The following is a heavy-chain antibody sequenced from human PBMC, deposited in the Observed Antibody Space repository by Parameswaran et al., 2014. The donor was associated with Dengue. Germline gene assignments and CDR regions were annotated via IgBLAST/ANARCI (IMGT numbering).Heavy chain of an antibody. Sequence: VRQMPGKGLEFVSTISPGGDFTSYADSVKGRFTISRDNSKNTLYLQMRSLRAEDTAIYYCMTNYYDSTGYYYFDFWGQGTLVTVSS. V-gene: IGHV3-64D*08. CDR2: ISPGGDFT. D-gene: IGHD3-22*01. J-gene: IGHJ4*02. CDR3: MTNYYDSTGYYYFDF.